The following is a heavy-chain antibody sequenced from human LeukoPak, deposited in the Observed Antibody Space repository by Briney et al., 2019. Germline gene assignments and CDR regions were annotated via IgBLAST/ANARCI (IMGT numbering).Heavy chain of an antibody. J-gene: IGHJ4*02. CDR2: IYHSGST. D-gene: IGHD3-3*01. Sequence: PSETLSLTCAVSGCSISSGYYWGWIRQPPGKGLEWIGSIYHSGSTYYNPSLKSRVTISVDTSKNQFSLKLSSVTAADTAVYYCARGVSEWLEYYFDYWGQGTLVTVSS. CDR3: ARGVSEWLEYYFDY. CDR1: GCSISSGYY. V-gene: IGHV4-38-2*01.